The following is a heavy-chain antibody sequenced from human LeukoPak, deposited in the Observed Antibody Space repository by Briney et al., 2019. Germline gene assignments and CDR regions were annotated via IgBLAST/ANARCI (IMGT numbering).Heavy chain of an antibody. Sequence: PSETLSLTCAVSGGSFSAYYWTWIRQPPGKGLEWIGEINHSGSTYYNPSLKSRVTISVDTSKNQFSLKLSSVTAADTAVYYCARQMVYYYDSSGNDAFDIWGQGTMVTVSS. V-gene: IGHV4-34*01. CDR3: ARQMVYYYDSSGNDAFDI. CDR1: GGSFSAYY. CDR2: INHSGST. J-gene: IGHJ3*02. D-gene: IGHD3-22*01.